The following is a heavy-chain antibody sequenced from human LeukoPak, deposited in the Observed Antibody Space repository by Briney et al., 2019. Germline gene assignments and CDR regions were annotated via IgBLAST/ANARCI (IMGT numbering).Heavy chain of an antibody. CDR2: ISTRSNYI. CDR3: ARDSSWFDY. D-gene: IGHD6-13*01. V-gene: IGHV3-21*01. CDR1: GFTFSTYS. Sequence: SGGSLRLSCAASGFTFSTYSMNWVRQAPGKGLEWVSSISTRSNYIYYADSVKGRFTVSRDNAKNSLYLQMNSLRAEDTAVYYCARDSSWFDYWGQGTLVTVSS. J-gene: IGHJ4*02.